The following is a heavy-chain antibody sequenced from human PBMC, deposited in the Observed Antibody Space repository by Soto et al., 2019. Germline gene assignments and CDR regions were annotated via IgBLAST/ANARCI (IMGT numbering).Heavy chain of an antibody. D-gene: IGHD5-12*01. Sequence: ASVKVSCKASGYRFSDYYLHWVRQAPGQGPEWMGWMNPNSGDTKYAQKFKGRVTMTRDTSVRTAFMELNWLKSDDTAVYYCARESGGATATVDYYYFYMDVWGIGTTVTVSS. CDR2: MNPNSGDT. J-gene: IGHJ6*03. CDR3: ARESGGATATVDYYYFYMDV. CDR1: GYRFSDYY. V-gene: IGHV1-2*02.